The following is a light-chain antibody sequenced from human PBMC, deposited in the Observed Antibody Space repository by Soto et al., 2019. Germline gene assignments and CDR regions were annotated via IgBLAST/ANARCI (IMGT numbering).Light chain of an antibody. CDR2: GTF. CDR3: QQYINWPRT. J-gene: IGKJ1*01. V-gene: IGKV3-15*01. Sequence: EIVMTQSPATLSVSLGESATIACRASESVSSYLAWYQQKPGQAPRLLIYGTFSRASGVPARFSVSGSGTEFTLTISSLQSEDLAVYHCQQYINWPRTFGQGTKVEIK. CDR1: ESVSSY.